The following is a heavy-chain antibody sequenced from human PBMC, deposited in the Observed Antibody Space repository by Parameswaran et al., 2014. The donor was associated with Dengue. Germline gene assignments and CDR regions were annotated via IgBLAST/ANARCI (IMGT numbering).Heavy chain of an antibody. J-gene: IGHJ4*02. CDR3: ARDLVGHYGSGSNSYGY. CDR2: ISPSGTTI. Sequence: VRQMPGKGLEWVSYISPSGTTIYYADSVKGRFTISRDNAKNSLYLQMNSLRAEDTAVYYCARDLVGHYGSGSNSYGYWGQGTLVTVSS. V-gene: IGHV3-48*03. D-gene: IGHD3-10*01.